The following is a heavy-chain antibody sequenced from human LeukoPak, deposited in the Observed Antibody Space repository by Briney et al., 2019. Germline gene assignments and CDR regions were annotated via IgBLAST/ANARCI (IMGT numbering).Heavy chain of an antibody. CDR2: IESYSDGGTA. V-gene: IGHV3-15*04. J-gene: IGHJ4*02. CDR3: STDFYYSWSGPH. CDR1: GFTFSDAC. Sequence: GGSLRLSCIASGFTFSDACMSWVRQAPGKGLEWVARIESYSDGGTADYAAPVKGRFTISRDDAKNTLFLQMNSLKTEDSAVYYCSTDFYYSWSGPHWGQGSLVTVSS. D-gene: IGHD3-3*01.